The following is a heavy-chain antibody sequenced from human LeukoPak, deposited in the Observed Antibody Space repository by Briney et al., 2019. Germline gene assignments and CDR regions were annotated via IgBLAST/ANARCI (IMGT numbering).Heavy chain of an antibody. CDR2: IKSKSDGETT. V-gene: IGHV3-15*01. Sequence: GGSLRLSCAASGFTFSNAWMGWVRQAPGKGLEWVGRIKSKSDGETTNYAAPVKGRFTISRDDSKNTLYLQMSSLKTEDTAVYYCTNYTAWGQGTLVTVSS. J-gene: IGHJ5*02. CDR1: GFTFSNAW. D-gene: IGHD2-2*02. CDR3: TNYTA.